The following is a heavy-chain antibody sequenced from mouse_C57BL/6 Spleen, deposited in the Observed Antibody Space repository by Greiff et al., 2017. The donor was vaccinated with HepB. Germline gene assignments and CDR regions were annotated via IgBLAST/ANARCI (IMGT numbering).Heavy chain of an antibody. V-gene: IGHV5-17*01. Sequence: EVKLVESGGGLVKPGGSLKLSCAASGFTFSDYGMHWVRQAPEKGLEWVAYISSGSSTIYYADTVKGRFTISRDNAKNTLFLQMTSLRSEDTAMYDCARNYGTPFAYWGQGTLVTVSA. CDR1: GFTFSDYG. J-gene: IGHJ3*01. CDR2: ISSGSSTI. CDR3: ARNYGTPFAY. D-gene: IGHD1-1*01.